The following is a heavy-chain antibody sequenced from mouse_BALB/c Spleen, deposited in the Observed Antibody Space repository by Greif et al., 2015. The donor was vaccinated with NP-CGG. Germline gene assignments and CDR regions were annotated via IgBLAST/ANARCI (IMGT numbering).Heavy chain of an antibody. Sequence: VMLVESGAELVRPGTSVKASCKASGYGLTNYLMEWVKQRPGQGLEWIGVINPGSGGTNYNEKFKGKATLTADKSSSTAYMQLSSLTSDDSAVYFCAREGDYGFAYWGQGTLVPVSA. V-gene: IGHV1-54*03. CDR3: AREGDYGFAY. CDR2: INPGSGGT. D-gene: IGHD2-4*01. CDR1: GYGLTNYL. J-gene: IGHJ3*01.